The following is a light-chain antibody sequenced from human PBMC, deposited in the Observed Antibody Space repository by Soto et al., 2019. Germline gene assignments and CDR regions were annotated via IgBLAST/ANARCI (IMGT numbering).Light chain of an antibody. V-gene: IGKV3-20*01. J-gene: IGKJ2*01. Sequence: EIVLTQSPGTLSLSPGDRATLSCRASQTIGRNFLAWYQQKPGQAPRLLIYGASIRATGIPDRFSVSGSGTDFTLPIRRLEPEDFGVYYCQRHASFPTTFGQGTKVEIK. CDR2: GAS. CDR1: QTIGRNF. CDR3: QRHASFPTT.